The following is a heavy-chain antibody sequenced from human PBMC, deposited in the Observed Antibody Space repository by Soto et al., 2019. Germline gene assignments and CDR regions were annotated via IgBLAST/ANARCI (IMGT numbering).Heavy chain of an antibody. CDR3: ARDVYEGTGWICGY. D-gene: IGHD3-22*01. V-gene: IGHV4-59*01. Sequence: PSETLSLTCTVSGGSISNYYWTWIRQPPGKGLEWIGYIHYTGSTNCDPSLKSRVTISVDTSKNQFSLNLRSVTAADTAIYYCARDVYEGTGWICGYRGQGILIIVSS. CDR2: IHYTGST. J-gene: IGHJ4*02. CDR1: GGSISNYY.